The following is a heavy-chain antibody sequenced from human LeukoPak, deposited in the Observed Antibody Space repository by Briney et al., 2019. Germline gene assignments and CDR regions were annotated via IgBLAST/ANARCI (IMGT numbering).Heavy chain of an antibody. D-gene: IGHD1-1*01. J-gene: IGHJ4*02. Sequence: PSETLSLTCAVYGGSFSGYYWSWIRQPPGKGLEWIGEINHSGSTNYNPSLKSRVTISVDTSKNQFSLKLSSVTAADTAVYYCAKDEGRLITNWYRQYWGQGTPVTVSS. V-gene: IGHV4-34*01. CDR1: GGSFSGYY. CDR3: AKDEGRLITNWYRQY. CDR2: INHSGST.